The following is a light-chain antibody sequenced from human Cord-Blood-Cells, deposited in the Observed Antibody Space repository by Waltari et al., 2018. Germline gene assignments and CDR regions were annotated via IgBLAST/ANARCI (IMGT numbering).Light chain of an antibody. V-gene: IGKV1-39*01. CDR1: QSISSY. J-gene: IGKJ3*01. CDR2: AAS. Sequence: DIQLTQSPSSLSASVGDRVTITCRASQSISSYLKWYKQKPGKAPKLLIYAASSLQSGVPSRFSGSGSGIDFTLTISSLQPEDFATYYCQQSYSTPFTFGPGTKVDI. CDR3: QQSYSTPFT.